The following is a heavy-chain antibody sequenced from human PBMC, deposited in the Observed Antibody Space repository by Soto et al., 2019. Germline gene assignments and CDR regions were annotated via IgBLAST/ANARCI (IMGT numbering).Heavy chain of an antibody. Sequence: ASVKVSCKASGYTFTGYYMHWVRQAPGQGLEWTGWINPNSGGTNYAQKFQGRVTMTRDTSISTAYMELSRLRSDDTAVYYCARATCHYVWGSYRYTYYYYGMDVWGQGTTVTVSS. J-gene: IGHJ6*02. D-gene: IGHD3-16*02. CDR3: ARATCHYVWGSYRYTYYYYGMDV. V-gene: IGHV1-2*02. CDR2: INPNSGGT. CDR1: GYTFTGYY.